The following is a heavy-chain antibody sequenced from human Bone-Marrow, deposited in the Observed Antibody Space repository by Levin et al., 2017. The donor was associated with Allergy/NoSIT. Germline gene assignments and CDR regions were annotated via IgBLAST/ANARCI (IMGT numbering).Heavy chain of an antibody. V-gene: IGHV1-18*01. CDR3: ARDDYGDYAYGMDV. CDR1: GYTFTSYG. Sequence: ASVKVSCRASGYTFTSYGISWVRQAPGQGLEWMGWISGYNGTTNNAQKVQGRVTMTTDTSTRTAYMELRSLRSDDTAVYYCARDDYGDYAYGMDVWGQGTTVTVSS. CDR2: ISGYNGTT. J-gene: IGHJ6*02. D-gene: IGHD4-17*01.